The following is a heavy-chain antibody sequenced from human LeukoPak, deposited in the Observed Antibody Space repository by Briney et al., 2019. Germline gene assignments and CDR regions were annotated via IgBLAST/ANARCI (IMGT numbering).Heavy chain of an antibody. CDR3: ARGDTVTTEAHYYYGMDV. V-gene: IGHV1-69*04. CDR1: GGTFSSYA. CDR2: IIPILGIA. J-gene: IGHJ6*02. Sequence: ASLKVSCKASGGTFSSYAISWVRQAPGQGLEWMGRIIPILGIANYAQKFQGRVTITADKSTSTAYMELSSLRSEDTAVYYCARGDTVTTEAHYYYGMDVWAKGPRSPSP. D-gene: IGHD4-11*01.